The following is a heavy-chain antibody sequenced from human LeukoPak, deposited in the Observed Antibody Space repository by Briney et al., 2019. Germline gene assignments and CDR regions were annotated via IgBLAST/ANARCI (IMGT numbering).Heavy chain of an antibody. J-gene: IGHJ4*02. Sequence: GGSLRLSCAASGFTFSSYWMSWVRQAPGKGLEWVANIKQDGSEKYYVDSVKGRFTISRDNAKNSLYLQMNSLRAEDTAVYYCAKDWASSGYSLDYWGQGTLVTVSS. CDR2: IKQDGSEK. V-gene: IGHV3-7*03. D-gene: IGHD3-22*01. CDR3: AKDWASSGYSLDY. CDR1: GFTFSSYW.